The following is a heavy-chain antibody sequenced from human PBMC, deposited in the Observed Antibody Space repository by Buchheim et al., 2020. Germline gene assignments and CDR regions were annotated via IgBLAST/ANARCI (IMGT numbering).Heavy chain of an antibody. D-gene: IGHD3-10*01. CDR1: GGSFSGYY. CDR3: ARGEYGSGEVYGMDV. V-gene: IGHV4-34*01. CDR2: INHSGST. J-gene: IGHJ6*02. Sequence: QVQLQQWGAGLLKPLETVSLTCAVYGGSFSGYYWSWIRQPPEKGLEWIGEINHSGSTNCNPSLKSRVTISVDTSKSQFSLKLRSVTAADTAVYYCARGEYGSGEVYGMDVWGQGTT.